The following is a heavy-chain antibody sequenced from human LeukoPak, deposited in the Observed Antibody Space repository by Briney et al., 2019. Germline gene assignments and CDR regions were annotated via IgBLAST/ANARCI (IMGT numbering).Heavy chain of an antibody. J-gene: IGHJ4*02. CDR2: INPSGGST. D-gene: IGHD3-22*01. CDR3: ARDPRNYYDSSGYYPLDY. CDR1: GYTFTSYY. Sequence: ASVKVSCKASGYTFTSYYMHWVRQAPGQGLEWMGIINPSGGSTSYAQKFQGRVTMTRDTSTSTVYMELSSLRSEDTAVYYCARDPRNYYDSSGYYPLDYWGQGTLVTVSS. V-gene: IGHV1-46*01.